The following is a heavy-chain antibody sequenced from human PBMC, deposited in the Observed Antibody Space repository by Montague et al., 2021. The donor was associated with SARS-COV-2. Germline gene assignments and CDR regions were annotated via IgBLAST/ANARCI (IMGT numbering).Heavy chain of an antibody. CDR2: MHFTGKT. J-gene: IGHJ4*02. V-gene: IGHV4-4*07. D-gene: IGHD3-10*01. CDR1: GDSITNHY. CDR3: ARERFDFGAGRWGTIDF. Sequence: SETLSLTCSVSGDSITNHYWSWIRQPPGKGLEWIGRMHFTGKTNFNPSLSSRITMSADTSKIQFSLKLTSVTAADTAIYFCARERFDFGAGRWGTIDFWGQGTLVTVSS.